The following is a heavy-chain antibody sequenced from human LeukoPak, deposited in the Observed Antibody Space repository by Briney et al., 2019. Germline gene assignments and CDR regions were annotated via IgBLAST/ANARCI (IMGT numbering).Heavy chain of an antibody. CDR3: ARYYYDSSGYYYVGYYYYGMDV. Sequence: GASVKVSCTASGYTFTSYGISWVRQAPGQGLEWMGWISAYNGNTNYAQKLQGRVTMTTDTSTNTAYMELRSLRSDDTAVYYCARYYYDSSGYYYVGYYYYGMDVWGQGTTVTVSS. CDR1: GYTFTSYG. CDR2: ISAYNGNT. D-gene: IGHD3-22*01. V-gene: IGHV1-18*01. J-gene: IGHJ6*02.